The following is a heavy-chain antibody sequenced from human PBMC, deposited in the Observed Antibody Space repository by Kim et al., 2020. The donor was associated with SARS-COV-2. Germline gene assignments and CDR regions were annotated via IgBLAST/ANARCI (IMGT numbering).Heavy chain of an antibody. V-gene: IGHV3-9*01. CDR3: AKDWYSGYELAFDI. D-gene: IGHD5-12*01. J-gene: IGHJ3*02. Sequence: DSVKGRFTISRDNAKNSLYLQMNSLRAEDTALYYCAKDWYSGYELAFDIWGQGTMVTVSS.